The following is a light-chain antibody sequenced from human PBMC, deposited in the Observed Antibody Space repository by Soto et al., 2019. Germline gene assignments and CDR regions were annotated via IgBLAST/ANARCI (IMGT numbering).Light chain of an antibody. V-gene: IGLV2-8*01. CDR2: DVS. J-gene: IGLJ2*01. CDR1: SSDVGDYNY. CDR3: SSYAGSNTV. Sequence: QSVLTQPPSASGSPGQSVTISCTGTSSDVGDYNYVSWYQQHPGKAPKLMIYDVSKRPSGVPDRFSGSKSGNTASLTVSGLQAEDEADYYCSSYAGSNTVFGGGTKLTVL.